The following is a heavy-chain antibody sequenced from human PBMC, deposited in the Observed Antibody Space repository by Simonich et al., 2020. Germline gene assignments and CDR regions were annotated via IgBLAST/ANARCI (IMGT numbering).Heavy chain of an antibody. Sequence: QVQLQESGPGLVKPSETLSLTCTVSGGSISSYYWSWIRHPPGKGLECIGYIYYSGSTNYNPSLKRRVTISVDTSKNQFSLKLSSVTAADTAVYYCARGGLYFDYWGQGTLVTVSS. CDR3: ARGGLYFDY. CDR1: GGSISSYY. D-gene: IGHD2-15*01. J-gene: IGHJ4*02. V-gene: IGHV4-59*01. CDR2: IYYSGST.